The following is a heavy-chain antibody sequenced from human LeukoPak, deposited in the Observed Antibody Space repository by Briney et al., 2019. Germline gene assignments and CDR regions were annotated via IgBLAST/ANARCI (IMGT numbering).Heavy chain of an antibody. Sequence: SETLSLTCTVSGGSISSSSYYWGWIRQPPEKGLEWIGSIYYSGSTYYNPSLKSRVTISVDTSKNQFSLKLSSVTAADTAVYYCARTAGVAVAGSRQYFDYWGQGTLVTVSS. CDR1: GGSISSSSYY. CDR2: IYYSGST. D-gene: IGHD6-19*01. V-gene: IGHV4-39*01. J-gene: IGHJ4*02. CDR3: ARTAGVAVAGSRQYFDY.